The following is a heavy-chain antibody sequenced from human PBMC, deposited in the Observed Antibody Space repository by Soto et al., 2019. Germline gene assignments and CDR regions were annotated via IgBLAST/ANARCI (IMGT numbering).Heavy chain of an antibody. V-gene: IGHV5-51*01. Sequence: GESLKISCKGSGYSFTNYWIGWVRQMPGKGLEWMGIIYPGDSDTRYSPSFQGQVTISADKSISTAYLQWSSLKASDTAMYYCARHEGYYDILTGYYSVDYYGMDVWGQGTTVTVSS. CDR2: IYPGDSDT. CDR1: GYSFTNYW. D-gene: IGHD3-9*01. CDR3: ARHEGYYDILTGYYSVDYYGMDV. J-gene: IGHJ6*02.